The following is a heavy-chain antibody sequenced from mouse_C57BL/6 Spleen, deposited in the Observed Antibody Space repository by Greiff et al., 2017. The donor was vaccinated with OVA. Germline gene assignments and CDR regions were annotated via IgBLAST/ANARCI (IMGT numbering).Heavy chain of an antibody. CDR3: TTAYYSNLFAY. V-gene: IGHV14-1*01. D-gene: IGHD2-5*01. CDR2: IDPEDGDT. Sequence: VQLQQSGAELVRPGASVKLSCTASGFNIKDYYMHWVKQRPEQGLEWIGRIDPEDGDTEYAPKFQGKATMTADTSSNTAYLQLSSLTSEDTAVYYCTTAYYSNLFAYWGQGTLVTVSA. CDR1: GFNIKDYY. J-gene: IGHJ3*01.